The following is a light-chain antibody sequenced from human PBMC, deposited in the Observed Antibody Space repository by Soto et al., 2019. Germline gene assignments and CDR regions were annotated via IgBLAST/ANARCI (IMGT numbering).Light chain of an antibody. CDR2: GAS. J-gene: IGKJ1*01. V-gene: IGKV3-15*01. CDR1: QSVSTN. CDR3: QQHDNWPRT. Sequence: EIVMPQSPATLPVSPGERATLSCRASQSVSTNLAWYQQKPGQAPRLLIYGASTRATGIPARFSGSGSGTEFTLTINSLQSEDFAVYYCQQHDNWPRTFGQGTKVDIK.